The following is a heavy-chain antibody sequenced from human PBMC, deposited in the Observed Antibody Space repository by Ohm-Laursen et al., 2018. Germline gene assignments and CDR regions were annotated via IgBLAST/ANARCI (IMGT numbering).Heavy chain of an antibody. CDR3: ARVLMDSNGYYYVFDY. J-gene: IGHJ4*02. D-gene: IGHD3-22*01. V-gene: IGHV4-34*01. Sequence: GTLSLTCAVYGGSFSGYYWSWIRQPPGKGLEWIGEINHSGSTNYNPSLKSRVTISVDTSKNQFSLKLSSVTAEDTAVYYCARVLMDSNGYYYVFDYWGQGTLVTVSS. CDR1: GGSFSGYY. CDR2: INHSGST.